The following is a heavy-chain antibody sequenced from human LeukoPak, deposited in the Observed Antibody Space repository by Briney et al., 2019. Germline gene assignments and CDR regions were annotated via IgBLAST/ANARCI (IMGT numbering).Heavy chain of an antibody. Sequence: GASVKVSCKASGGTFSRYAISWVRQAPGQGLEWMGGIIPIFGTANHAKNFQGRVTIPTDEIVSTAYMELKSLRSEDTAVYCFAGPDASIVSAFNYWGQGTLVTVSS. D-gene: IGHD2-15*01. J-gene: IGHJ4*02. CDR2: IIPIFGTA. V-gene: IGHV1-69*05. CDR3: AGPDASIVSAFNY. CDR1: GGTFSRYA.